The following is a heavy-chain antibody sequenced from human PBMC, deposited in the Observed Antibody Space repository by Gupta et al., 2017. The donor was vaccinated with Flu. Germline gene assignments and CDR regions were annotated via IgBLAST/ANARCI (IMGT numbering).Heavy chain of an antibody. D-gene: IGHD2-15*01. V-gene: IGHV3-7*01. Sequence: EGHLVESGGDLVQPGGSLRLSCIASGFPFRNHWMSWGRQAPGKGLEWVANIKYDGSEIFYVDSVKGRFTISRDNAKNSLYLQMDRLKADDTATYYCATRSASTSLFADFWGQGTLVRVSS. CDR2: IKYDGSEI. J-gene: IGHJ4*02. CDR1: GFPFRNHW. CDR3: ATRSASTSLFADF.